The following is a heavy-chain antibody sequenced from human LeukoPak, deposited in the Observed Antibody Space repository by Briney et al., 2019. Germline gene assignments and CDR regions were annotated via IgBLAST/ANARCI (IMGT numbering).Heavy chain of an antibody. Sequence: ASVKVSCKASGYTFTGYYMHWVRQAPGQGLEWMGCINPNSGGTDYAQKFQGRVTMTRDTSISTAYMELSRLRSDDTAVYYCARDGGGRYDSSGYYYNYWGQGTLVTVSS. D-gene: IGHD3-22*01. CDR1: GYTFTGYY. V-gene: IGHV1-2*02. J-gene: IGHJ4*02. CDR3: ARDGGGRYDSSGYYYNY. CDR2: INPNSGGT.